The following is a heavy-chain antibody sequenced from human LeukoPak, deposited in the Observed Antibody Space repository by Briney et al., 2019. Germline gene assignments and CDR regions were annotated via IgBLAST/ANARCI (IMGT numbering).Heavy chain of an antibody. V-gene: IGHV1-2*02. D-gene: IGHD3-3*01. J-gene: IGHJ4*02. CDR3: ARVPRKYYDFWSGYPTFDY. CDR1: GYTFTGYY. Sequence: GASVKVSCKAFGYTFTGYYMHWVRQAPGQGLEWMGWINPNSGGTNYAQKFQGRVTMTRDTSISTAYMELSRLRSDDTAVYYCARVPRKYYDFWSGYPTFDYWGQGTLVTVSS. CDR2: INPNSGGT.